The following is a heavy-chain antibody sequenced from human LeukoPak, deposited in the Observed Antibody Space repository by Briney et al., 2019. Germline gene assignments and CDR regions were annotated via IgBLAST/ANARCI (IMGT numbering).Heavy chain of an antibody. D-gene: IGHD1-1*01. J-gene: IGHJ5*02. Sequence: ASVKVSCTVSGYTLTELSMHWVRQAPGKGLEWMGGFGPEDGETIYSQKFQGKVTMTEDTSTDTAYMELSSLRSEDTAVYYCATSSTTGTWNWFDPWGQGTLVTVSS. V-gene: IGHV1-24*01. CDR1: GYTLTELS. CDR3: ATSSTTGTWNWFDP. CDR2: FGPEDGET.